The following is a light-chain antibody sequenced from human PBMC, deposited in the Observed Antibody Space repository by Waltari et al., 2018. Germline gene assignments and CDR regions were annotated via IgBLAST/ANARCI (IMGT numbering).Light chain of an antibody. Sequence: EIVLTQSPATLSLSPGERATLSCRASQSVSSDLAWSQQKPGQAPRLLIYDASNRATGIPARFSGSGSGTDFTLTISSLQAEDVAVYYCHHYYIPPPTFGQGTRLEIK. CDR1: QSVSSD. CDR3: HHYYIPPPT. CDR2: DAS. J-gene: IGKJ5*01. V-gene: IGKV3-11*01.